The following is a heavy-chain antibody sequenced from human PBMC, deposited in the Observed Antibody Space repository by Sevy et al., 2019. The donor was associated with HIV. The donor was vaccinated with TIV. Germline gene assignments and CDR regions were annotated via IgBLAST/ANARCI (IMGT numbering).Heavy chain of an antibody. CDR3: ARDRGEILRSAFKS. CDR1: GFTFSEFG. CDR2: ISHDGRNNK. V-gene: IGHV3-30*04. D-gene: IGHD3-10*01. Sequence: GGSLRLSCAASGFTFSEFGMLWVRQAPGKGLEWVAVISHDGRNNKYNADSVKGRFTISRDNSKNTLYLQMNSLRADDTAIYYCARDRGEILRSAFKSWGQGTLVTVSS. J-gene: IGHJ5*02.